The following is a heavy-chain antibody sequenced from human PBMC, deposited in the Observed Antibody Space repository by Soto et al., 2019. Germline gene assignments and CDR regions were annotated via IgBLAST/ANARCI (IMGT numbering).Heavy chain of an antibody. D-gene: IGHD6-19*01. CDR2: IKQDGSEK. CDR3: ARERRGWDGYYFDY. V-gene: IGHV3-7*01. CDR1: GFTFSSYW. J-gene: IGHJ4*02. Sequence: PGGSLRLSCAASGFTFSSYWMSWVRQAPGKGLEWVANIKQDGSEKYYVDSVKGRFTISRDNAKNSLYLQMNSLRAEDTAVYYCARERRGWDGYYFDYWGQGTLVTVSS.